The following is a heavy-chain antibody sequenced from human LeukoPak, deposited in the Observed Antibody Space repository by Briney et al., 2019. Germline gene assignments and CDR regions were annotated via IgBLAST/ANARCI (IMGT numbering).Heavy chain of an antibody. Sequence: GGSLRLSCAASGFTFSDYYMSWIRQAPGKGLEWVSYISSSGSTIYYADSVKGRFTISRDNAKNSLYLQMNSLRAEDTAVYYCARDLRRITIFGVVIVPNWFDPWGQGTLVTVSS. CDR2: ISSSGSTI. V-gene: IGHV3-11*01. D-gene: IGHD3-3*01. CDR1: GFTFSDYY. J-gene: IGHJ5*02. CDR3: ARDLRRITIFGVVIVPNWFDP.